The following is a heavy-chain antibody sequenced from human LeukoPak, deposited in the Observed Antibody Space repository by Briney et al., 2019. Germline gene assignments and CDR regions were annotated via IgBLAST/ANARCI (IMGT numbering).Heavy chain of an antibody. D-gene: IGHD4-17*01. Sequence: TPGGSLRLSCAASGFTFSSAWMSWVRQAPGKGLEWVGRIKSKTDGGTTDYAAPVKGRFTISRDDSKNTLYLQMNSLKTEDTAVYYCTTDLGKYGDLPNDAFDIWGQGTMVTVSS. CDR3: TTDLGKYGDLPNDAFDI. CDR1: GFTFSSAW. V-gene: IGHV3-15*01. J-gene: IGHJ3*02. CDR2: IKSKTDGGTT.